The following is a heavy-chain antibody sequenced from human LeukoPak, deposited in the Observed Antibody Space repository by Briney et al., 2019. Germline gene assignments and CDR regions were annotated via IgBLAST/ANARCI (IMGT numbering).Heavy chain of an antibody. D-gene: IGHD7-27*01. J-gene: IGHJ4*02. Sequence: GGSLRLSCAASGFTFSSYWMSWVRQAPGKGLEWVANIKQDGSEKYYVDSVKGRFTISRDNAKNSLYLQMNSLRAEDTAVYYCARVRQNWDPEYFDYWGQGTLVTVSS. CDR2: IKQDGSEK. V-gene: IGHV3-7*01. CDR1: GFTFSSYW. CDR3: ARVRQNWDPEYFDY.